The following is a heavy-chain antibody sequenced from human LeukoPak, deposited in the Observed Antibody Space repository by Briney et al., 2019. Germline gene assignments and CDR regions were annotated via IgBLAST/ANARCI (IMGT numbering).Heavy chain of an antibody. CDR1: GFTFSSYS. CDR2: ISSSSSTI. V-gene: IGHV3-48*01. J-gene: IGHJ6*03. Sequence: GGSLRLSCAASGFTFSSYSMNWVRQAPGKGLEWASYISSSSSTIYYADSVKGRFTISRDNAKNSLYLQINSMRAEDTAVYYCARDHVYYYYYMDVWGKGTTVTVSS. CDR3: ARDHVYYYYYMDV.